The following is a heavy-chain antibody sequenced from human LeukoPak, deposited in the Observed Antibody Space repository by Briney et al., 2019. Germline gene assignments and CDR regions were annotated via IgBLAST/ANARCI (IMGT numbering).Heavy chain of an antibody. D-gene: IGHD2-15*01. CDR3: ASRGVARFDY. V-gene: IGHV4-34*01. CDR2: INHSGST. Sequence: PSETLSLTCVVYGGPFSGYYWSWIRQPPGEGLEWIGEINHSGSTNYNPSLKSRVTISVDTSKNQFSLKLSSVTAADTAVYYCASRGVARFDYWGQGTLVTVSS. CDR1: GGPFSGYY. J-gene: IGHJ4*02.